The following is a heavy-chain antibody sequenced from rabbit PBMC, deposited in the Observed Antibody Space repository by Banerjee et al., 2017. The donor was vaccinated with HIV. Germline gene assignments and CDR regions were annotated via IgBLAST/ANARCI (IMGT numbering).Heavy chain of an antibody. D-gene: IGHD7-1*01. CDR2: IYAGSSGST. CDR1: GFSFSSKYY. CDR3: ARGYAGYAGYGL. V-gene: IGHV1S40*01. J-gene: IGHJ3*01. Sequence: QSLEESGGDLVKPGASLTLTCTASGFSFSSKYYMCWVRQAPGKGLEWIACIYAGSSGSTYYASWAKGRFTISKTSSTTVTLQMTSLTAADTATYFCARGYAGYAGYGLWGQGTLVTVS.